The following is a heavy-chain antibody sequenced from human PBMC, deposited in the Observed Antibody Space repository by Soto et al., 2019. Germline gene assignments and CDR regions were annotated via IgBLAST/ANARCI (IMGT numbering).Heavy chain of an antibody. V-gene: IGHV5-10-1*01. J-gene: IGHJ4*02. CDR3: ARLSRDASTLHYFDY. D-gene: IGHD2-2*01. CDR2: IDPSDSYT. Sequence: SGESLKISCKASGYTFSNYWISWVRQMPGKGLEWMGRIDPSDSYTNYSPSFQGHVTISADKSITTAYLQWSSLRASDTAMYYCARLSRDASTLHYFDYWGQSTLVTVSS. CDR1: GYTFSNYW.